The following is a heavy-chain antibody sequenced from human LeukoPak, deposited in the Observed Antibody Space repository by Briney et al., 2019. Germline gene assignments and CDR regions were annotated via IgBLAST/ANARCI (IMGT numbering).Heavy chain of an antibody. CDR2: IYTSGST. D-gene: IGHD4-23*01. J-gene: IGHJ4*02. CDR1: GGSISSGSYY. CDR3: ARDRWEPSPLPFD. Sequence: PSQTLSLTCTVSGGSISSGSYYGGWIRQPAGKGLEWIERIYTSGSTNYNPSLKSRVTISVDTSKNQFSLKLSSVTAADTAVYYCARDRWEPSPLPFDWGQGTLVTVSS. V-gene: IGHV4-61*02.